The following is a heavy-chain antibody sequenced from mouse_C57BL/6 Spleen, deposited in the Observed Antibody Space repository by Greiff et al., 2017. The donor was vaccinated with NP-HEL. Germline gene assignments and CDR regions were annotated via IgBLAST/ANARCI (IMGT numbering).Heavy chain of an antibody. V-gene: IGHV1-64*01. D-gene: IGHD2-4*01. Sequence: QVQLQQPGAELVKPGASVKLSCKASGYTFTSYWMHWVKQRPGQGLEWIGMIHPNSGSTNYNEKFKSKATLTVDKSSSTAYMQLSSLTSEDAAVYYCAREPMITFDYWGQGTTLTVSS. J-gene: IGHJ2*01. CDR3: AREPMITFDY. CDR2: IHPNSGST. CDR1: GYTFTSYW.